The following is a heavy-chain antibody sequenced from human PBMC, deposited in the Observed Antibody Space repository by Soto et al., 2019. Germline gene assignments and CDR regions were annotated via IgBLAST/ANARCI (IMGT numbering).Heavy chain of an antibody. CDR3: AKMFGPGITAARFDS. CDR1: GASISSFY. D-gene: IGHD6-25*01. V-gene: IGHV4-59*01. Sequence: QVRLQESGPGLVKPSETLSLTCDVSGASISSFYWTWIRQTPGKGLEWIGYIYYSGTTNSNPSLKSRETISLHTSNTLFSLKVTSVNAADNVISLCAKMFGPGITAARFDSWAQGPLVDVSS. J-gene: IGHJ4*02. CDR2: IYYSGTT.